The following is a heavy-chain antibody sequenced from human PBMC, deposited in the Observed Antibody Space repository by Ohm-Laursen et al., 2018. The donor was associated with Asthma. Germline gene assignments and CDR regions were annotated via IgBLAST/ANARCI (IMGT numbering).Heavy chain of an antibody. Sequence: SLRLSCSASGFTFSSYGMHWVRQAPGKGLEWVAVISYDGSNKYYADSVKGRFTISRDNSKNTLYLQMNSLRAEDTAVYYCARVDTDAFDIWGQGTMVTVSS. J-gene: IGHJ3*02. D-gene: IGHD3/OR15-3a*01. CDR3: ARVDTDAFDI. CDR2: ISYDGSNK. CDR1: GFTFSSYG. V-gene: IGHV3-30*03.